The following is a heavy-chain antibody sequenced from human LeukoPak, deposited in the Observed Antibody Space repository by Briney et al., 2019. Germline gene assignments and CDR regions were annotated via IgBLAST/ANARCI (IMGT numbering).Heavy chain of an antibody. Sequence: SETLSLTCTVSGGSISSYYWSWIRQPPGKGLEWIGYIFYSGSTNYNPSLKSRVTISVDTSKNQFSLKVSSVTAADTAVYYCARSATTYWAYYFDYWGQGTLVTVSS. D-gene: IGHD1-26*01. CDR2: IFYSGST. CDR3: ARSATTYWAYYFDY. J-gene: IGHJ4*02. CDR1: GGSISSYY. V-gene: IGHV4-59*08.